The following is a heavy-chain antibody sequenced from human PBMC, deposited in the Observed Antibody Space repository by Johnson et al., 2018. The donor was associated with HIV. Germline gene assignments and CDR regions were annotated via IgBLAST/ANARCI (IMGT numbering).Heavy chain of an antibody. CDR2: INQHGSET. CDR1: GFTFSSFW. Sequence: VQLVESGGGVVQPGGSLRLSCAASGFTFSSFWMSWVRQAPGKGLEWVANINQHGSETYYVDSVKGRFTISRANAKNSLYVQMNSLRAEDTAVYYCARDPPWQMRNAFDIWGQGTMVTVSS. D-gene: IGHD5-12*01. V-gene: IGHV3-7*01. CDR3: ARDPPWQMRNAFDI. J-gene: IGHJ3*02.